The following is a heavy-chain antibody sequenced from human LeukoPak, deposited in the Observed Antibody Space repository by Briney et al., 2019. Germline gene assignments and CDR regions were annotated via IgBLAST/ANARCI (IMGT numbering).Heavy chain of an antibody. Sequence: GGSLRLSCAASGFTVSSNYMSWVRQAPGKGLEWVSVIYSGGSTYYADSVKGRFTISRHNSKNTLYLQMNSLRAEDTAVYYCARAPLQQLPDYWGQGTLVTVSP. CDR3: ARAPLQQLPDY. CDR1: GFTVSSNY. D-gene: IGHD6-13*01. J-gene: IGHJ4*02. CDR2: IYSGGST. V-gene: IGHV3-53*04.